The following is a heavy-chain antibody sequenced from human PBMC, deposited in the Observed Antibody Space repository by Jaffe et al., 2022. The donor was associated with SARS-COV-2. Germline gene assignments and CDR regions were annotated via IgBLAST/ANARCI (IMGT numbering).Heavy chain of an antibody. V-gene: IGHV1-69*01. CDR2: IIPIFGTA. D-gene: IGHD3-3*01. CDR3: ARGTTGHRFWSGEGGYYYYYGMDV. Sequence: QVQLVQSGAEVKKPGSSVKVSCKASGGTFSSYAISWVRQAPGQGLEWMGGIIPIFGTANYAQKFQGRVTITADESTSTAYMELSSLRSEDTAVYYCARGTTGHRFWSGEGGYYYYYGMDVWGQGTTVTVSS. CDR1: GGTFSSYA. J-gene: IGHJ6*02.